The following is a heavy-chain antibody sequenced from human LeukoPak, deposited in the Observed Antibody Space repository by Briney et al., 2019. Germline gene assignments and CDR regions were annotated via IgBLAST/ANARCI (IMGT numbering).Heavy chain of an antibody. V-gene: IGHV3-23*01. CDR2: MSASGSHT. CDR1: GFTFSDFA. Sequence: GGSLRLTCAASGFTFSDFAMSWVRQAPGKGLEWVSGMSASGSHTHSADFVKGRFTISRDNFKNTLYLQMNGLRVEDTAVYYCAKVRSGNNYYFDYWGQGTLVTVSS. D-gene: IGHD1/OR15-1a*01. J-gene: IGHJ4*02. CDR3: AKVRSGNNYYFDY.